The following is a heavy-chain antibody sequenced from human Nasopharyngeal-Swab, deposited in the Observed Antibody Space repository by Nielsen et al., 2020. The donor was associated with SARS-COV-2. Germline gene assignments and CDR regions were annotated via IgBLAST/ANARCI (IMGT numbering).Heavy chain of an antibody. J-gene: IGHJ5*02. Sequence: SETLSLTCAVYGGSFSGYYWSWIRQPPGKGLEWIGEINHSGSTNYNPSLKSRVTISVDTSKNQFSLYLSSVTAADTAVYYCARASLLGYNWFDPWGQGTLVTVSS. V-gene: IGHV4-34*01. CDR3: ARASLLGYNWFDP. D-gene: IGHD2/OR15-2a*01. CDR1: GGSFSGYY. CDR2: INHSGST.